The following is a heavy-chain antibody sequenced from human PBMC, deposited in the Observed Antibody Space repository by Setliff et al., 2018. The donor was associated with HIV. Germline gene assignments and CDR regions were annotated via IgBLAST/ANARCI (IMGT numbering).Heavy chain of an antibody. J-gene: IGHJ3*02. V-gene: IGHV4-59*04. D-gene: IGHD2-8*01. CDR2: ILYGGTT. CDR3: ARPTTGLGGGAAFDI. Sequence: SETLSLTCTVSGGSINNYYWSWIRQPPGKGLEWIGYILYGGTTYYTPSLKSRVSISVDTSRNQFSLRLNSVTAADTAIYYCARPTTGLGGGAAFDIWGQGTMVTVSS. CDR1: GGSINNYY.